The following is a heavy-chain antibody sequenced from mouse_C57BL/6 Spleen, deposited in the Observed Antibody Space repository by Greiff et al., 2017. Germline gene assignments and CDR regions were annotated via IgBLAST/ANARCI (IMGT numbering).Heavy chain of an antibody. CDR3: ARGGEDDEGFAY. J-gene: IGHJ3*01. CDR2: IDPEDGET. V-gene: IGHV14-2*01. Sequence: VQLQQSGAELVKPGASVKLSCTASGFNINDYYMHWVKQRTEQGLEWIGRIDPEDGETKYASKFQGKATITADAASNTAYLQLSSMTSEDAAVYYCARGGEDDEGFAYWGQGTLVTVSA. CDR1: GFNINDYY.